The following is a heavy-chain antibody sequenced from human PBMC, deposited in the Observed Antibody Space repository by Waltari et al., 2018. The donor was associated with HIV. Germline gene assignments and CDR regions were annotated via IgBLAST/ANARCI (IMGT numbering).Heavy chain of an antibody. CDR2: IYHSGST. CDR1: GYSISSGYY. Sequence: QVQLQESGPGLVKPSETLSLTCTVSGYSISSGYYWGWIRQPPGKGLEWIGSIYHSGSTYYNPSLKSRVTISVDTSKNQFSLKLSSVTAADTAVYYCAREPRYYYDSSGYYFFDYWGQGTLVTVSS. CDR3: AREPRYYYDSSGYYFFDY. V-gene: IGHV4-38-2*02. J-gene: IGHJ4*02. D-gene: IGHD3-22*01.